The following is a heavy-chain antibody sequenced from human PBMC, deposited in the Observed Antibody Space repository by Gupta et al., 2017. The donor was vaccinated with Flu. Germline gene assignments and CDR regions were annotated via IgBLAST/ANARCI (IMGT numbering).Heavy chain of an antibody. CDR3: ARKGGGHCSGGTCYSFDY. V-gene: IGHV1-69*01. J-gene: IGHJ4*02. CDR2: IIPVFGPK. Sequence: FRGYVSNWGRQAPGKGPEWMGGIIPVFGPKNYAQKFQGRVTITADESTGTVYMEISSLRSEDPAVYYCARKGGGHCSGGTCYSFDYWGQGTLVTVSS. D-gene: IGHD2-15*01. CDR1: FRGYV.